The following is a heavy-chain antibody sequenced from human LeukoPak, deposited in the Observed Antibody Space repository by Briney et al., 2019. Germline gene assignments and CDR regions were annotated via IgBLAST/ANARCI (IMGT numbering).Heavy chain of an antibody. CDR3: ARQVGSPSALPIDY. V-gene: IGHV3-21*01. J-gene: IGHJ4*02. CDR1: GFTFSSYS. CDR2: ISSSSRYI. Sequence: GGSLRLSCAASGFTFSSYSMNWVRQAPGKGVEWVSSISSSSRYIYYADSVKGRFTISRDNAKNSLYLQMNSLRAEDTAVYYCARQVGSPSALPIDYWGQGTLVTVSS. D-gene: IGHD6-6*01.